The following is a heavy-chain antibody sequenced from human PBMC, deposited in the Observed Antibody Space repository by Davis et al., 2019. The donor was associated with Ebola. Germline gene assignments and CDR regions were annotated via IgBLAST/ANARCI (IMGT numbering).Heavy chain of an antibody. CDR3: ARHSNYYDYGMDV. CDR1: AGSISSYY. D-gene: IGHD4-11*01. V-gene: IGHV4-59*08. Sequence: SQTLSLTCPLSAGSISSYYWSWIRPPQGNGLGWVGSTYYSGSTNYNPSLKSRVTISVDTSKNQFSLKLSSVTAADPAVYYWARHSNYYDYGMDVWGQGTTVTVSS. J-gene: IGHJ6*02. CDR2: TYYSGST.